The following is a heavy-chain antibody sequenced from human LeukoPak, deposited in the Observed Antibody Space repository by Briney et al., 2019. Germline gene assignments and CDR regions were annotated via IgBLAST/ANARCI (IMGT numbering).Heavy chain of an antibody. CDR1: GFTFSSYA. Sequence: PGGSLRLSCAASGFTFSSYAMSWVRQAPGKGLEWVAVISYDGSNKYYADSVKGRFTTSRDNSKNTLYLQMNSLRAEDTAVYYCAKDLMISSWGQGTLVTVSS. J-gene: IGHJ5*02. CDR3: AKDLMISS. D-gene: IGHD3-22*01. CDR2: ISYDGSNK. V-gene: IGHV3-30*18.